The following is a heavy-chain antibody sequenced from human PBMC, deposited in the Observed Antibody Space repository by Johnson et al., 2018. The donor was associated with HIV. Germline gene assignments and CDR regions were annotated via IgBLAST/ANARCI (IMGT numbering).Heavy chain of an antibody. Sequence: VQLVESGGGLVQPGGSLRLSCAASGFTFSCYDVHWVRQATGKGLEWVSPIGTAGDTSYPGSVKGRFTISRDNAKNTLYLQMTSLRAEDTAMYFCAKDRKGSSSWLRSGVAFDIWGQGTMVTVSS. CDR2: IGTAGDT. CDR3: AKDRKGSSSWLRSGVAFDI. V-gene: IGHV3-13*01. CDR1: GFTFSCYD. D-gene: IGHD6-13*01. J-gene: IGHJ3*02.